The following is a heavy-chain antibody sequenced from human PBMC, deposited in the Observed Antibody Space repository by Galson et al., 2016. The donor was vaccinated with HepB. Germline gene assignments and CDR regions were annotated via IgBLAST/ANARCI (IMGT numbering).Heavy chain of an antibody. D-gene: IGHD3-22*01. CDR1: GLTLRGYA. CDR2: ISRGGTYT. Sequence: SLRLSCAASGLTLRGYAMNWVRQAPGKGLDWVSCISRGGTYTYYADSVKGRFTVSRDNAKNSLYLQMNNLRAEDTALYYCASERLDSSGYSYPDAFEIWGLGRMVTVSS. J-gene: IGHJ3*02. V-gene: IGHV3-21*04. CDR3: ASERLDSSGYSYPDAFEI.